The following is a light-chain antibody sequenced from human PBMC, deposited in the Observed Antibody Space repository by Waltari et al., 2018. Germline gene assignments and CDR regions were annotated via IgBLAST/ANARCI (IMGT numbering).Light chain of an antibody. CDR1: QSISSW. CDR2: KAS. J-gene: IGKJ1*01. V-gene: IGKV1-5*03. CDR3: QQYNSYAWT. Sequence: DIQITQSPSTLVASVGDRATITFRASQSISSWLAWYQQKPGNAPKLLIYKASSLESGVPSRFSGSGSGTEFTLTISSLQPDDFATYYCQQYNSYAWTFGEGTKVEIK.